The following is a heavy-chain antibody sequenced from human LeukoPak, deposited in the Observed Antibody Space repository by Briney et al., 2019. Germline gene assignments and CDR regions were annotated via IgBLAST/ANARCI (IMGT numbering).Heavy chain of an antibody. CDR3: ARVVGRQLVRYWFDP. D-gene: IGHD6-13*01. V-gene: IGHV1-69*13. J-gene: IGHJ5*02. CDR1: GGTFSSYA. Sequence: ASVKVSCKAPGGTFSSYAISWVRQAPGQGLEWMGGIIPIFGTANYAQKFQGRVTITADESTSTAYMELSSLRSEDTAVYYCARVVGRQLVRYWFDPWGQGTLVTVSS. CDR2: IIPIFGTA.